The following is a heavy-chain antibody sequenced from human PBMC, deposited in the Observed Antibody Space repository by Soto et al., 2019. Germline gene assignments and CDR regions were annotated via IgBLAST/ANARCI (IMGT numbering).Heavy chain of an antibody. D-gene: IGHD3-10*01. V-gene: IGHV4-38-2*01. CDR1: CDSIISIYN. J-gene: IGHJ6*02. CDR3: ARSGYITMVRGVTTKYYSYYGMDV. CDR2: IFNTGTS. Sequence: PSETVSLTCAVSCDSIISIYNWARIRQPPGRSLEWIASIFNTGTSYYTPSLKSRVTISVDTSKNQFSLKLSSVTASDTAVYYCARSGYITMVRGVTTKYYSYYGMDVWGQGTTVT.